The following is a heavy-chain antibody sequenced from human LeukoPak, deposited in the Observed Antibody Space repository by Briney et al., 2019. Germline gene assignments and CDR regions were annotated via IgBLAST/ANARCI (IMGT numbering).Heavy chain of an antibody. CDR3: VQGSGWYRTYFQH. J-gene: IGHJ1*01. CDR1: GFTFSSYW. Sequence: GGSLRLSCAASGFTFSSYWMSWVRQAPGKGLEWVANIKQDGSEKYYVDSVKGRFTIFRDNAKNSLYLQMNSLRAEDTAVYYCVQGSGWYRTYFQHWGQGTLVTVSS. V-gene: IGHV3-7*01. CDR2: IKQDGSEK. D-gene: IGHD6-19*01.